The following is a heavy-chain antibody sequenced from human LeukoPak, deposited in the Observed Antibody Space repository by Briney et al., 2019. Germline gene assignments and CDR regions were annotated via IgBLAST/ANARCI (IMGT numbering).Heavy chain of an antibody. CDR1: GFTFDNYG. J-gene: IGHJ4*02. Sequence: GGSLRLSCAASGFTFDNYGMHWVRQAPGKGLEWVAFVRYDETNKYYADSVKDRFTISRDNSKNTLYLQMNSLRAEDTAVYYCARGTQRYYYDSSGYYAPFDYWGQGTLVTVSS. V-gene: IGHV3-30*02. CDR3: ARGTQRYYYDSSGYYAPFDY. CDR2: VRYDETNK. D-gene: IGHD3-22*01.